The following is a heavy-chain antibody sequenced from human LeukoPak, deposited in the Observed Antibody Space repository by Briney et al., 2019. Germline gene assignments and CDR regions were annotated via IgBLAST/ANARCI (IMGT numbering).Heavy chain of an antibody. D-gene: IGHD5-18*01. V-gene: IGHV3-33*01. J-gene: IGHJ4*02. CDR1: GFTFSGYG. Sequence: GGSLRLSCAASGFTFSGYGMHWVRQAPGKGLEWVAVIWYDGSNKYQIDSVKGRFTISRDNSKNTLYLQMSSLRDEDTAVYYCARESDTAIDFWGQGTLVTVSS. CDR3: ARESDTAIDF. CDR2: IWYDGSNK.